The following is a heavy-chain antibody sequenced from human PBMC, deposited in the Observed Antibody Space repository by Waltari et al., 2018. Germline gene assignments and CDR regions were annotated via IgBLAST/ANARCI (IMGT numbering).Heavy chain of an antibody. V-gene: IGHV3-74*01. CDR2: IKTYGSVT. CDR1: GFTFSDHG. D-gene: IGHD1-7*01. Sequence: EVRLVESGGGSVQPGGSLRLSCATSGFTFSDHGMHWVRQAPGKGLVWVSRIKTYGSVTDYADSVNGRFTISRDSARNTVFLQMNSLRVEDTAVYYCVRERNWNFAFDFWGQGTRVTVSS. CDR3: VRERNWNFAFDF. J-gene: IGHJ4*02.